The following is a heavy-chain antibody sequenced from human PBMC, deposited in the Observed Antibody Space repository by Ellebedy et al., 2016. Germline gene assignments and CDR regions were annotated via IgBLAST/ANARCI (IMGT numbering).Heavy chain of an antibody. J-gene: IGHJ4*02. Sequence: GGSLRLSXAASGFTFSSCAMSWVRQAPGKGLEWVSGISGSGGGTYYADSVKGRFIISRDNAKNSLYLQMNSLRAEDTAVYYCARADSSGYDWGYWGQGTLVTVSS. D-gene: IGHD3-22*01. CDR2: ISGSGGGT. CDR1: GFTFSSCA. V-gene: IGHV3-23*01. CDR3: ARADSSGYDWGY.